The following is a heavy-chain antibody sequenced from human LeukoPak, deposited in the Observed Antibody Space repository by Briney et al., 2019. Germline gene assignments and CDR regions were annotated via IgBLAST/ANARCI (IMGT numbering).Heavy chain of an antibody. V-gene: IGHV3-7*01. J-gene: IGHJ6*02. CDR2: IKQDGSEK. CDR3: ARDFAAAGTYYGMDV. Sequence: PGGSLRLSCAASGFTFSSYWMSWVRQAPGKGLEWVANIKQDGSEKHYVDSVKGRFTISRDNAKNSLYLQMNSLRAEDTAVYYCARDFAAAGTYYGMDVWGQGTTVTVSS. D-gene: IGHD6-13*01. CDR1: GFTFSSYW.